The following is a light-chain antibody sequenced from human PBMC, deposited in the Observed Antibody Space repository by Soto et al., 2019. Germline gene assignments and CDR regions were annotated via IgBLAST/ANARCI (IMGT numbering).Light chain of an antibody. CDR3: CSFRFNNFAV. V-gene: IGLV2-11*01. J-gene: IGLJ3*02. Sequence: QSALTQPRSVSGSPGQSVAISCTGTSGDVGRYSYVSWYQQLPDKAPKLMIFETTKRPSGISSRFSASKSGNKASLTISGLQADDEADYYCCSFRFNNFAVFGGGTQLTVL. CDR1: SGDVGRYSY. CDR2: ETT.